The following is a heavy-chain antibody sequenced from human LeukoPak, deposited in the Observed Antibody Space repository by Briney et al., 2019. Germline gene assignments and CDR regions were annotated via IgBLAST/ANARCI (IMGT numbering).Heavy chain of an antibody. CDR1: GFTFSNFA. Sequence: LSGGSLRLSCAASGFTFSNFAMSWVRQAPGKGLEWVSAISGSGGDTYYADSVKGRFTISRDNAKSTLYPQMNSLRAEGTALYYCAKDTLLLLYWGQGTLVTVSS. CDR2: ISGSGGDT. D-gene: IGHD3-22*01. CDR3: AKDTLLLLY. J-gene: IGHJ4*02. V-gene: IGHV3-23*01.